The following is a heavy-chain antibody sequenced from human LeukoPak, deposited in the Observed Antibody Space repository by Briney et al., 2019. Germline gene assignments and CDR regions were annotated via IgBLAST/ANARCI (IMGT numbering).Heavy chain of an antibody. CDR2: ISYDGSNK. D-gene: IGHD6-25*01. V-gene: IGHV3-30*18. Sequence: GRSLRLSCAASGFTFSSYGMHWVRQAPGKGLEWVAVISYDGSNKYYADSVKGRFTISRDNSKNTLYLQMNSLRAEDAAVYYCAKDLTGAADYWGQGTLVTVSS. CDR3: AKDLTGAADY. J-gene: IGHJ4*02. CDR1: GFTFSSYG.